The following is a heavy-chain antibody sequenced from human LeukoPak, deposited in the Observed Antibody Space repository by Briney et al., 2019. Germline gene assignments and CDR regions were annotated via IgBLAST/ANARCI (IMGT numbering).Heavy chain of an antibody. CDR2: VSLTGET. Sequence: PSETLSLTCGVSGGSISSTNWWSWVRRPPGQGLEWIGEVSLTGETNYNPSLNGRVTMSLDGSRNQLSLTLTSVTAADTAIYYCWRESGPLCAFGYWGQGTLVIVPP. J-gene: IGHJ4*02. CDR1: GGSISSTNW. CDR3: WRESGPLCAFGY. V-gene: IGHV4-4*02. D-gene: IGHD1-26*01.